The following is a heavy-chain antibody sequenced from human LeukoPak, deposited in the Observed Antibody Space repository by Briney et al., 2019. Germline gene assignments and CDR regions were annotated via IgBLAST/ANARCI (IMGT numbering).Heavy chain of an antibody. CDR3: ARGGGYSGYDWYDY. Sequence: SETLSLTCTVSGGAISNYWSWIRQPPGKGLEWIGYIYYSGSTNYNPSLKSRVTISVDTSKNQFSLKLSSVTAADTAVYYCARGGGYSGYDWYDYWGQGTLVTVSS. D-gene: IGHD5-12*01. CDR2: IYYSGST. V-gene: IGHV4-59*08. J-gene: IGHJ4*02. CDR1: GGAISNY.